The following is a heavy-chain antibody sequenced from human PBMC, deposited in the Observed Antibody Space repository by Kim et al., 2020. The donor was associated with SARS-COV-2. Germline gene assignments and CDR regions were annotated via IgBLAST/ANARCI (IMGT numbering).Heavy chain of an antibody. CDR3: VRGWRRSSGAGDF. J-gene: IGHJ4*02. Sequence: YYADSVKGRFTISRDDSKNTLDLQMNSRRVEDTAMYYCVRGWRRSSGAGDFWGLGTLVTVSS. D-gene: IGHD6-25*01. V-gene: IGHV3-53*01.